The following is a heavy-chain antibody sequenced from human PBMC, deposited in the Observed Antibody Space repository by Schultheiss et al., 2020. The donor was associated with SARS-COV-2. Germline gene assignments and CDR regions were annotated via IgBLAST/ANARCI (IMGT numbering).Heavy chain of an antibody. Sequence: SETLSLTCTVSGGSISSYYWSWIRQPAGKGLEWIGYIYYSGSTNYNPSLKSRVTISVDTSKNQFSLKLSSVTAADTAVYYCASLDYGDRTFDYWGQGTLVTVSS. V-gene: IGHV4-59*08. D-gene: IGHD4-17*01. CDR2: IYYSGST. CDR3: ASLDYGDRTFDY. J-gene: IGHJ4*02. CDR1: GGSISSYY.